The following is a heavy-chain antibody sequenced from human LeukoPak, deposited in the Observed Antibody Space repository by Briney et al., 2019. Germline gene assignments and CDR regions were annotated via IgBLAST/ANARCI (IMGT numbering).Heavy chain of an antibody. Sequence: PGRSLRLSCAASGFTFSSYAMHWVRQAPGKGLEWVAVISYDGSNKYYADSVKGRFTISRDNSKNTLYLQMNSLRAEDTAVYYCARAEVQVIKSSGPAFDYWGQGTLVTVSS. CDR2: ISYDGSNK. CDR1: GFTFSSYA. J-gene: IGHJ4*02. V-gene: IGHV3-30-3*01. CDR3: ARAEVQVIKSSGPAFDY.